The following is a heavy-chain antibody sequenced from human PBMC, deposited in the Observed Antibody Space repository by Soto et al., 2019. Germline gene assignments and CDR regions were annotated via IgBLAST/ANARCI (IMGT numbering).Heavy chain of an antibody. V-gene: IGHV4-34*01. CDR2: INHSGST. D-gene: IGHD4-17*01. Sequence: QVQLQQWGAGLLKPSETLSLTCAVYGGSFSGYYWSWIRQRPGKGLEWIGEINHSGSTNYNPSLKSRVTISVDTSKNQFSLKLSSVTAADTAVYYCARGTTVTTDYDYYYMDVWGKGTTVTVSS. CDR1: GGSFSGYY. J-gene: IGHJ6*03. CDR3: ARGTTVTTDYDYYYMDV.